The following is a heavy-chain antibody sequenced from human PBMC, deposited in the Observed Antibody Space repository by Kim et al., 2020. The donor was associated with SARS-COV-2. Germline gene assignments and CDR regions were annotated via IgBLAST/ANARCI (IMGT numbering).Heavy chain of an antibody. J-gene: IGHJ3*02. CDR2: ITKSSTII. CDR3: VGDRRGVAFEI. V-gene: IGHV3-48*02. Sequence: GGSLRLSCATSGFTFSAYDMNWVRRAPGKGLEWLSFITKSSTIIYYANSVKGRSTTSRDNAKNSLYLQMNSLRDEDTALYYCVGDRRGVAFEIWGQGTMV. D-gene: IGHD3-16*01. CDR1: GFTFSAYD.